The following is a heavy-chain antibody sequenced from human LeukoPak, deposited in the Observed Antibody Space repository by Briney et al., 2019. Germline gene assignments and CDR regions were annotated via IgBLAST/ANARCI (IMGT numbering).Heavy chain of an antibody. D-gene: IGHD1-26*01. CDR3: ARDTLVGATRERFDP. V-gene: IGHV4-4*07. CDR2: IYTSGST. J-gene: IGHJ5*02. Sequence: SETLSLTCSVSGGSISSYYWSWIRQPAGKGLEWIGRIYTSGSTNYNPSLKSRVTISVDTSKNQFSLKLSSVTAADTAVYYCARDTLVGATRERFDPWGQGTLVTVSS. CDR1: GGSISSYY.